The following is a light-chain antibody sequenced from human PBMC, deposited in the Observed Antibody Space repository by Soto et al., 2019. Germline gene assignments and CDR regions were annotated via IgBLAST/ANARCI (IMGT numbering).Light chain of an antibody. Sequence: EIVLTQSPGTLSLSPWQRATLSCRASQNVDTKYLAWYQQKPGQAPRLLVYDASNRATGIPTRFSGSGSGTDFTLTISNLEPEDFAVYYCQQHISWPLTFGGGTKVDIK. CDR2: DAS. J-gene: IGKJ4*01. V-gene: IGKV3-11*01. CDR1: QNVDTKY. CDR3: QQHISWPLT.